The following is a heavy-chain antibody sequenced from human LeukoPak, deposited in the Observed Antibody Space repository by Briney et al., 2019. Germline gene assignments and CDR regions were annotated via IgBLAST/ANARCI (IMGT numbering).Heavy chain of an antibody. CDR2: INHSGST. V-gene: IGHV4-34*01. Sequence: SETLSLTCAVYGGSFSGYYWSWIRQPPGKGLEWIGEINHSGSTNYNPSLKSRVTISVDTSKNQFSLKLSSVTAADTAVYYCARGGPWYFDLWGRGTLVTVSS. J-gene: IGHJ2*01. CDR1: GGSFSGYY. CDR3: ARGGPWYFDL.